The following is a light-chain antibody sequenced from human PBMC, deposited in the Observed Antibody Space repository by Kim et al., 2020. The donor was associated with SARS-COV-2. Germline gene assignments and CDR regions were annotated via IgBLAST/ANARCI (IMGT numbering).Light chain of an antibody. Sequence: ASIRESVSITCQAIKAARNYFAWFPQKPGKAPKSLIYDASSLESGVPARFSGSGCGTDFTLTISSLQPEDFAAHYCQKYKRYPLTLGGGTKVEIK. V-gene: IGKV1-16*01. CDR3: QKYKRYPLT. CDR1: KAARNY. J-gene: IGKJ4*01. CDR2: DAS.